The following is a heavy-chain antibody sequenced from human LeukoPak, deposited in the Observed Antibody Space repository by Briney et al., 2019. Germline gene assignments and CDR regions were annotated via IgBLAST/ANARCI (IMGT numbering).Heavy chain of an antibody. CDR2: IYYSGST. CDR3: ARDIDSDYYDSSGYYVY. J-gene: IGHJ4*02. Sequence: PSQTLSLTCTVSGGSISSGDYYWSWIRQPPGKGLEWIGYIYYSGSTYYNPSLKSRVTISVDTSKNQFSLKLSSVTAADTAVYYCARDIDSDYYDSSGYYVYWGQGTLVTVSS. CDR1: GGSISSGDYY. D-gene: IGHD3-22*01. V-gene: IGHV4-30-4*08.